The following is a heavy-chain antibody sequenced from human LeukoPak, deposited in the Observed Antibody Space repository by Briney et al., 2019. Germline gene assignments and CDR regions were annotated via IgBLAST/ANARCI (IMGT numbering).Heavy chain of an antibody. V-gene: IGHV4-4*07. Sequence: SGTLSLTCTVSGGSISSYYWSWIRQPAGKGLEWIGRIYTSGSTNYNPSLKSRVTMAVDTSKNQFSLKLSSVTAADTAVYYCASVQRDYYDTRGWFDPWGQGTLVTVSS. D-gene: IGHD3-22*01. J-gene: IGHJ5*02. CDR3: ASVQRDYYDTRGWFDP. CDR2: IYTSGST. CDR1: GGSISSYY.